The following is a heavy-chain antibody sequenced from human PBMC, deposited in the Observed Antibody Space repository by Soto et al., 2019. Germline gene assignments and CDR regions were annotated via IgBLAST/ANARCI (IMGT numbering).Heavy chain of an antibody. D-gene: IGHD3-3*01. V-gene: IGHV3-30*03. CDR2: ISYDGNNK. CDR1: DFSFRRYG. CDR3: XKLEGLGSGXXXGWFXS. Sequence: QLVESGGGVVQPGRSLRLSCVASDFSFRRYGMHWVRQAPGKGLEWMAVISYDGNNKYCADSVKGRFTISRDNSKNTLYLQMNSLRPXXXXXXXXXKLEGLGSGXXXGWFXS. J-gene: IGHJ5*01.